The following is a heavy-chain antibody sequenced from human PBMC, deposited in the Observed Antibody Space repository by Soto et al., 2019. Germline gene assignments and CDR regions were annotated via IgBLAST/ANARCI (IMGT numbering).Heavy chain of an antibody. CDR2: MNPNSGNT. CDR3: VRVMVRGVSDYYYYYMDV. D-gene: IGHD3-10*01. J-gene: IGHJ6*03. V-gene: IGHV1-8*01. Sequence: ASVKVSCKASGYTFTSYDTNWVRQATGQGLEWMGWMNPNSGNTGYAQKFQGRVTMTRNTSISTAYMELSSLRSEDTAVYYCVRVMVRGVSDYYYYYMDVWGKGTTVTVSS. CDR1: GYTFTSYD.